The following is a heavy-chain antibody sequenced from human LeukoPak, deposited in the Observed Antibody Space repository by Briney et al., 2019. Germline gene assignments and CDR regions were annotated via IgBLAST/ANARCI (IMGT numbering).Heavy chain of an antibody. CDR3: ARVGWEPYRGLW. CDR2: ISSGSSTI. V-gene: IGHV3-48*04. J-gene: IGHJ4*02. CDR1: GFTFSDYS. Sequence: GGSLRLSCAGSGFTFSDYSMNWVRQAPGKGLEWVSYISSGSSTIDNADSVKGRFTISRDNAKNSLYLQMNSLRAEDTALYHCARVGWEPYRGLWWGQGTLVTVSS. D-gene: IGHD1-26*01.